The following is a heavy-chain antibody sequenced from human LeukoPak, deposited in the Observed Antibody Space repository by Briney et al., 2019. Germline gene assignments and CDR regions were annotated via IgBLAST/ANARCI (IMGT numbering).Heavy chain of an antibody. V-gene: IGHV1-2*06. D-gene: IGHD3-9*01. Sequence: ASVKVSCKASGYTFTGYYMHWVRQAPGQGLEWMGRINPNSGGTNYAQKFQGRVTMTRDTSISTAYMELSRLRSDDTAVYYCASSILTGYYNEVFDYWGQGTLVTVSS. CDR1: GYTFTGYY. CDR3: ASSILTGYYNEVFDY. J-gene: IGHJ4*02. CDR2: INPNSGGT.